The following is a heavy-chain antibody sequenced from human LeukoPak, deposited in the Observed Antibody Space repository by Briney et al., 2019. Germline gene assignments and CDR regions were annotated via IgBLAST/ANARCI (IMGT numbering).Heavy chain of an antibody. J-gene: IGHJ4*02. CDR2: ISSSGNSI. V-gene: IGHV3-48*03. D-gene: IGHD6-19*01. CDR3: TRDQVSVAGTGIDY. Sequence: GGSLRLSCAVSGFTLSSYAMHWVRQAPGKGLEWVSYISSSGNSISYADSVKGRFTISRDNAKNSLYLQMNSLRAEDTAVYYCTRDQVSVAGTGIDYWGQGTLVTVSS. CDR1: GFTLSSYA.